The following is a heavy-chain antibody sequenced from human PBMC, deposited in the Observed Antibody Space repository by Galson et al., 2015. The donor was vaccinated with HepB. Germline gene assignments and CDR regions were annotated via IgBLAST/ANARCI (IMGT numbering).Heavy chain of an antibody. CDR2: INTNTGNP. V-gene: IGHV7-4-1*02. J-gene: IGHJ5*02. Sequence: SVKVSCKASGYTFTSYAMNWVRQAPGQGLKWMGWINTNTGNPTYAQGFTGRFVFSLDTSVSTAYLQISSLKAEDTAVYYCARSCGRYFDWLPCHNWFDPWGQGTLVTVSS. CDR1: GYTFTSYA. D-gene: IGHD3-9*01. CDR3: ARSCGRYFDWLPCHNWFDP.